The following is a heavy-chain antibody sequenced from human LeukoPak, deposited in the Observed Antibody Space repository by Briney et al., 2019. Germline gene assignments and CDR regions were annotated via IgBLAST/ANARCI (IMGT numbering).Heavy chain of an antibody. Sequence: SVKVSCKASGGTFSSYAISWVRQTPGQGLEWMGGIIPIFGTANYAQKFQGRVTITTDESTSTAYMELSSLRSEDTAVYYCARRNRAAGHLFDYWGQGTLVTVSS. J-gene: IGHJ4*02. V-gene: IGHV1-69*05. CDR2: IIPIFGTA. CDR1: GGTFSSYA. CDR3: ARRNRAAGHLFDY. D-gene: IGHD6-13*01.